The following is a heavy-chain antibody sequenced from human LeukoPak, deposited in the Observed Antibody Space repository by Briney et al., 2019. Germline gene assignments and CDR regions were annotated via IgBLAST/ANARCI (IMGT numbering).Heavy chain of an antibody. J-gene: IGHJ4*02. Sequence: PGGSLRLSCAASGFTFSSYSMNWVRQAPGKGLEWVSSISSSSGYIYYADSVKGRFTISRDNAKNSLYLQMNSLRAEDTAVYYCARDLRWYSSSWYYFDYWGQGTLVTVSS. CDR2: ISSSSGYI. V-gene: IGHV3-21*01. CDR3: ARDLRWYSSSWYYFDY. CDR1: GFTFSSYS. D-gene: IGHD6-13*01.